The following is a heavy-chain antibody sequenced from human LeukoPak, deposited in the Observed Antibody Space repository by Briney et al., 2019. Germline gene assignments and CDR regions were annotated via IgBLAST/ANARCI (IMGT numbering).Heavy chain of an antibody. Sequence: ASVKVSCKASGYTFTSYYMHWVRQAPGQGLEWMGIINPSGGSTSYAQKFQGRVTMTRDTSTSTVCMELSSLRSEDTAVYYCARDQVLLWFGELFHYYGMDVWGQGTTVTVSS. V-gene: IGHV1-46*01. CDR1: GYTFTSYY. J-gene: IGHJ6*02. CDR3: ARDQVLLWFGELFHYYGMDV. CDR2: INPSGGST. D-gene: IGHD3-10*01.